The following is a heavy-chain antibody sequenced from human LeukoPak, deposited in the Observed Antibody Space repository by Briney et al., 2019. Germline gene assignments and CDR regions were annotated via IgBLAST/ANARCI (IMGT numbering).Heavy chain of an antibody. J-gene: IGHJ4*02. Sequence: SVKVSCKASGYTFTGYYMHWVRQAPGQGLEWMGGIIPIFGTANYAQKFQGRVTITADESTSTAYMELSSLRSEDTAVYYCASSSTQYCSSTSCYYFDYWGQGTLVTVSS. V-gene: IGHV1-69*13. CDR2: IIPIFGTA. CDR1: GYTFTGYY. D-gene: IGHD2-2*01. CDR3: ASSSTQYCSSTSCYYFDY.